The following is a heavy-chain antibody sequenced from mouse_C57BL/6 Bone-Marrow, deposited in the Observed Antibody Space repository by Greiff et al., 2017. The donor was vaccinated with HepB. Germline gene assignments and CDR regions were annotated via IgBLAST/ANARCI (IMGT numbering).Heavy chain of an antibody. CDR1: GFNIKDDY. J-gene: IGHJ3*01. D-gene: IGHD2-4*01. V-gene: IGHV14-4*01. CDR3: TTAYDYDSFAY. Sequence: EVQLQQSGAELVRPGASVKLSCTASGFNIKDDYMHWVKQRPEQGLEWIGWIDPENGDTEYASKFQGKATITADTSSNTAYLQLSSLTSEDTAVYYCTTAYDYDSFAYWGQGTLVTVSA. CDR2: IDPENGDT.